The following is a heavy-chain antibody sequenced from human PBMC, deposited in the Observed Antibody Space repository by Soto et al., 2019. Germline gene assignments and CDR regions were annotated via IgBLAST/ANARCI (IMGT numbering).Heavy chain of an antibody. CDR3: AREYYYDSSGIGFDP. V-gene: IGHV4-59*11. D-gene: IGHD3-22*01. Sequence: PSETRSLTCTVSGGSTSGHYWSWIRQPPGKGLEWIGYIYSSGSPHHNPSLKSRAIISEDRSKNQIYLKLNSVTAADTAVYYCAREYYYDSSGIGFDPWGPGTLVTVSS. CDR1: GGSTSGHY. J-gene: IGHJ5*02. CDR2: IYSSGSP.